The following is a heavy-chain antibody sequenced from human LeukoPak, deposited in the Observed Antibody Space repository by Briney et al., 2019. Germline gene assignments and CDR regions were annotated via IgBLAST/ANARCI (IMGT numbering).Heavy chain of an antibody. V-gene: IGHV1-2*02. J-gene: IGHJ3*02. CDR2: INPNSGGT. CDR1: GYTFTGHY. Sequence: ASVKVSCKASGYTFTGHYMHWVRQAPGQGLEWMGWINPNSGGTNYAQKFQGRVTMTRDTSISTAYMELSRLRSDDTAVYYCARCSPDPDAFDIWGQGTMVTVSS. D-gene: IGHD3-10*02. CDR3: ARCSPDPDAFDI.